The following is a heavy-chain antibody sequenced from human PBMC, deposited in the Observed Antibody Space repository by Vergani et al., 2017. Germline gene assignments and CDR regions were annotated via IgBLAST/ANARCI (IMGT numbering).Heavy chain of an antibody. CDR3: TRYYEGGFDP. Sequence: QVQLQESGPGLVKPSETLSLPCIVPGVAISSFYWSWIRQPPGKGLEWIGYIYYGGSSNYNPSLRSRVTISLDTSKNQFPLKLSSVTTADTAVYYCTRYYEGGFDPWGQGTLVTVSS. J-gene: IGHJ5*02. V-gene: IGHV4-59*01. CDR1: GVAISSFY. D-gene: IGHD3-3*01. CDR2: IYYGGSS.